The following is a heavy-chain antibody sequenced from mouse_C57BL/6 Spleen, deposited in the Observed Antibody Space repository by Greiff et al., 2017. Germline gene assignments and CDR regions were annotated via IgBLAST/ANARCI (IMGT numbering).Heavy chain of an antibody. Sequence: EVQLQQSGPELVKPGASVKISCKASGYTFTDYYMNWVKQSHGKSLEWIGDINPNNGGTSYNQKFKGKATLTVDKSSSTAYMELRSLTSEDSAVYYCVYGYDAWFAYWGQGTLVTVSA. V-gene: IGHV1-26*01. CDR1: GYTFTDYY. D-gene: IGHD2-2*01. CDR2: INPNNGGT. CDR3: VYGYDAWFAY. J-gene: IGHJ3*01.